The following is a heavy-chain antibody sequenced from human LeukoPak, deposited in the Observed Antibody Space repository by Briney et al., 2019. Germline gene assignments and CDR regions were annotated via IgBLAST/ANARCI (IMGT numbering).Heavy chain of an antibody. CDR3: ARGIGYFDWLFLY. Sequence: GSLRLSCAASGFTVSSNYMSWVRQAPGKGLEWVSVIYSGGSTYYADSVKGRFTISRDNAKNSLYLQMNSLRVEDTAVYYCARGIGYFDWLFLYWGQGTLLTVSS. D-gene: IGHD3-9*01. V-gene: IGHV3-53*01. J-gene: IGHJ4*02. CDR2: IYSGGST. CDR1: GFTVSSNY.